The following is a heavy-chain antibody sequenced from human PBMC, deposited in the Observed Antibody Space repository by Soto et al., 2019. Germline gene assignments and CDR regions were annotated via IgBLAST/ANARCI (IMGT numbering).Heavy chain of an antibody. J-gene: IGHJ4*02. CDR1: GYTFTGYY. D-gene: IGHD1-26*01. V-gene: IGHV1-2*03. CDR2: INRESGVT. CDR3: AREEGRGSYVEGFDY. Sequence: LAAPVKVSCKASGYTFTGYYMHWVGQAPGQGLDWMGGINRESGVTNYAQKFRGRVTMTRDTSITTGYMELSRLRSDDTAVYYCAREEGRGSYVEGFDYWGQGTMVTVSS.